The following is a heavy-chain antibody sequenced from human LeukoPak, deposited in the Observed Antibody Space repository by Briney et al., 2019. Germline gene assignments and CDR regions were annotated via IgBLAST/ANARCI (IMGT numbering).Heavy chain of an antibody. J-gene: IGHJ3*02. Sequence: PGGSLRLSCAASGFTFSSYAMHWVRQAPGKGLEWVAVISYDGSNKYYADSVKGRFTISRDNSKNTLYLQMNSLRAEDTAVYYCARSSPFDNWNDVQAFDIWGQGTMVTVSS. CDR2: ISYDGSNK. CDR3: ARSSPFDNWNDVQAFDI. CDR1: GFTFSSYA. V-gene: IGHV3-30-3*01. D-gene: IGHD1-1*01.